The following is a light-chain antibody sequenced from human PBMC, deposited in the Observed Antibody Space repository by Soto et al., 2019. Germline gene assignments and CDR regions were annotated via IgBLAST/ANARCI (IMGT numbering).Light chain of an antibody. Sequence: QSVLTQPPSVSGAPGQRVTISCTGSSSNIGAGYDVHWYQQLPGTAPKLLIYGNSNRPSGVPDRFSGSKSGTSASLAISGLLAEDEADYYCQSYDSSLSGVVLGGGTKLTVL. V-gene: IGLV1-40*01. J-gene: IGLJ2*01. CDR1: SSNIGAGYD. CDR3: QSYDSSLSGVV. CDR2: GNS.